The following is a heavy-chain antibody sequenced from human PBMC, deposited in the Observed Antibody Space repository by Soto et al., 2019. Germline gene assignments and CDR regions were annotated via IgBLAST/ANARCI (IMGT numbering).Heavy chain of an antibody. CDR2: IDPEDGKT. CDR1: GFTFSDLS. V-gene: IGHV1-24*01. D-gene: IGHD6-13*01. J-gene: IGHJ4*02. Sequence: ASVRVSCKVSGFTFSDLSIHWVRQSPGKGLEWMGGIDPEDGKTIYAPKFQGRITMTEDSSSDTAYLEVNKLMSNDTAFYYCTTGASAGRRDFWGQGTLVTVSS. CDR3: TTGASAGRRDF.